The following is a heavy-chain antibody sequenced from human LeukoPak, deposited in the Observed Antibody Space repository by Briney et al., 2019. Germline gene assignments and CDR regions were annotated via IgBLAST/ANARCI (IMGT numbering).Heavy chain of an antibody. J-gene: IGHJ4*02. D-gene: IGHD5-24*01. CDR1: GFTFKNYG. V-gene: IGHV3-23*01. Sequence: PGGSLRLSCAASGFTFKNYGMSWVRQAPGKGLEWVSAFSGSGGDTYYADSVKGRFTISRDNSKNTLYLQMNSLRAEDTAVYYCAKSGYNRFDYWGQGTLVTVSS. CDR2: FSGSGGDT. CDR3: AKSGYNRFDY.